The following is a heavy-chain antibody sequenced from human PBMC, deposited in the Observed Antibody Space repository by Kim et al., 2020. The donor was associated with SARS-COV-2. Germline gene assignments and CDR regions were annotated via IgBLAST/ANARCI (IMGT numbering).Heavy chain of an antibody. J-gene: IGHJ6*02. CDR2: ISAYNGNT. Sequence: ASVKVSCKASGYTFTSYGISWVRQAPGQGLEWMGWISAYNGNTNYAQKLQGRVTMTTDTSTSTAYMELRSLRSDDTAVYYCATSADSYGNHYYYYGMDVWGQGTTVTVSS. CDR3: ATSADSYGNHYYYYGMDV. CDR1: GYTFTSYG. V-gene: IGHV1-18*01. D-gene: IGHD5-18*01.